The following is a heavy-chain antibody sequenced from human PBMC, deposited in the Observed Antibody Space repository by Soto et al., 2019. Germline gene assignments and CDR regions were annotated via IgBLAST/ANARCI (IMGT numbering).Heavy chain of an antibody. V-gene: IGHV3-64D*06. CDR2: ISSNGGST. CDR3: VKDFRYSGYDYGSYFDY. Sequence: GGALRLSCSASGFTFSSYAMHWVRQAPGKGLEYVSAISSNGGSTYYADSVKGRFTISRDNSKNTLYLQMSSLRAEDTAVYYCVKDFRYSGYDYGSYFDYWGQGTLVTVSS. D-gene: IGHD5-12*01. CDR1: GFTFSSYA. J-gene: IGHJ4*02.